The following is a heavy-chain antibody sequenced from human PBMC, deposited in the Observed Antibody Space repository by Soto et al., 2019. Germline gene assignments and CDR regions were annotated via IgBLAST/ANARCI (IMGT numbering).Heavy chain of an antibody. V-gene: IGHV1-8*01. D-gene: IGHD3-16*01. J-gene: IGHJ5*02. CDR2: MNPGSGDT. CDR1: GYSFTNPD. CDR3: ASMATFGSLNCFGP. Sequence: VASVKVSCKAPGYSFTNPDVSWLRQATGQGLESMGWMNPGSGDTGYAQKYQDIVTMTRDISIATSSMDSSSLRSADTAIYYCASMATFGSLNCFGPLDQGTRVTVAS.